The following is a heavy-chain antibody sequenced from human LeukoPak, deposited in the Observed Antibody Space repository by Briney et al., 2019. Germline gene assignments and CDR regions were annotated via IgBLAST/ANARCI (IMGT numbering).Heavy chain of an antibody. V-gene: IGHV4-30-4*01. CDR3: ASQVPAANWFDP. J-gene: IGHJ5*02. CDR2: IYYSGST. Sequence: SQTLSLTCTVSDGSISSGDYYWSWIRQPPGKGLEGIGYIYYSGSTYYDPSLKSRVTISVDTSKNQFSLKLSSVTGADTAVYYCASQVPAANWFDPWGQGTLVTVSS. D-gene: IGHD2-2*01. CDR1: DGSISSGDYY.